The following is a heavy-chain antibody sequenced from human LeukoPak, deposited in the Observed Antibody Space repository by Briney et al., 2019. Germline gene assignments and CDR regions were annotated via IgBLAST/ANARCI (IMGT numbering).Heavy chain of an antibody. J-gene: IGHJ5*01. V-gene: IGHV1-2*02. CDR2: INPNSGGT. Sequence: ASVKVSCKASGYTFTGHYMHWVRQAPGQGLEWMGWINPNSGGTNYAQNFQGRVTMTRDTSISTAYMELSWLTYDDTAVYYCARVSGGQDGYNVFGVSWFDFWGQGTLVTVSS. CDR3: ARVSGGQDGYNVFGVSWFDF. D-gene: IGHD5-24*01. CDR1: GYTFTGHY.